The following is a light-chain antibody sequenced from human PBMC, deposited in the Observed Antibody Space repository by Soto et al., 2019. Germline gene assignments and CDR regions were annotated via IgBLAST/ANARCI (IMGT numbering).Light chain of an antibody. V-gene: IGLV2-14*01. CDR1: ASDVGAYDY. CDR2: EVR. CDR3: SSSTSSSTLV. J-gene: IGLJ1*01. Sequence: QSALTQPASVSGSPGQSITISCTGTASDVGAYDYVSWYQHHPGKPPKLLIFEVRDRPSGVSNRFSGSKSGNTASLTISGLQPEDDADYFCSSSTSSSTLVFGTVTKLTVL.